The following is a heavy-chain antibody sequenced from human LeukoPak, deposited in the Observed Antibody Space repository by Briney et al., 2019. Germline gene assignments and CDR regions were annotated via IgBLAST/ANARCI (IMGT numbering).Heavy chain of an antibody. D-gene: IGHD5-18*01. J-gene: IGHJ4*02. CDR2: IKQDGSEK. Sequence: GGSLRLSCAASGFPFSTYAMSWVRQAPGKGLEWVANIKQDGSEKYYVDSVKGRFTISRDNAKNSLYLQMNSLRAEDTAVYYCARSGHSYGFGHWGQGTLVTVSS. V-gene: IGHV3-7*01. CDR1: GFPFSTYA. CDR3: ARSGHSYGFGH.